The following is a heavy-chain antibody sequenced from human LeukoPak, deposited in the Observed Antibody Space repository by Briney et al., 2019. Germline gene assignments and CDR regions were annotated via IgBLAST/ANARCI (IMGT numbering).Heavy chain of an antibody. CDR3: AREYCSSTSCYFRYYYYYMDV. J-gene: IGHJ6*03. Sequence: PSETLSLTCTVSGSSISSSSYYWGWIRQPPGKGLEWIGSIYYSGSTYYNPSLKSRVTISVDTSKNQFSLKLSSVTAADTAVYYCAREYCSSTSCYFRYYYYYMDVWGKGTTVTVSS. D-gene: IGHD2-2*01. CDR2: IYYSGST. V-gene: IGHV4-39*01. CDR1: GSSISSSSYY.